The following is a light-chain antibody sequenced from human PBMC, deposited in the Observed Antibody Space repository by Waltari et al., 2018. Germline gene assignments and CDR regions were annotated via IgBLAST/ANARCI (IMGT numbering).Light chain of an antibody. CDR2: DTD. Sequence: QSVLTQPPSVSAAPGQKVPIPCPGSPSNICNNYGTWYQCPPETAPKLVIYDTDQRHSAIPDRFSGSRSGTSATLTITGLQTGDEGDYYCSSYTSGGTHVFGTGTKATVL. J-gene: IGLJ1*01. CDR3: SSYTSGGTHV. V-gene: IGLV1-51*01. CDR1: PSNICNNY.